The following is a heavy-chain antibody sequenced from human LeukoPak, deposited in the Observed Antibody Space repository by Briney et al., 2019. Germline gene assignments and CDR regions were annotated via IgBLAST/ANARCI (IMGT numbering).Heavy chain of an antibody. J-gene: IGHJ4*02. CDR3: ARGYRSSWYQVDY. D-gene: IGHD6-13*01. V-gene: IGHV4-61*01. CDR1: GGSVSSGSYF. CDR2: IYYNGNT. Sequence: SETLSLTCTVSGGSVSSGSYFWSWIRQPPGTRLEWIGFIYYNGNTNSSPSLKSRVTISVDTSKSQFSLKLTSVTAADTAVFYCARGYRSSWYQVDYWGQGTLVTVSS.